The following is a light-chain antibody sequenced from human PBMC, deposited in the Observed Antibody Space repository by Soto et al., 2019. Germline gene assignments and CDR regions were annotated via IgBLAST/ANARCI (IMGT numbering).Light chain of an antibody. CDR3: SSYRTGGSYV. CDR1: SSDVGGYEY. Sequence: QSALTQPASVSGSPGQSITISCTGTSSDVGGYEYVSWYQQYPGKAPKLMIYEVIDRPAGAPRRFSGSKSGNTASLTITGLQAEDEDDYYCSSYRTGGSYVFGTGTKVTVL. V-gene: IGLV2-14*01. J-gene: IGLJ1*01. CDR2: EVI.